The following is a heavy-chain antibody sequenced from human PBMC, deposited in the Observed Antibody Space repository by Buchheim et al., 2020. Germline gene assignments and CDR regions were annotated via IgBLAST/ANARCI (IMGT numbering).Heavy chain of an antibody. V-gene: IGHV1-2*04. Sequence: QVQLVQSGAEVKKPGASVKVSCKASGYTFTGYYMHWVRQAPGQGLEWMGWINPNSGGTNYAQKFQGWVTMTRDTSISTAYMELSRLRSDDTAVYYCARAGVVLLWFGELLFRNYGMDVWGQGTT. J-gene: IGHJ6*02. D-gene: IGHD3-10*01. CDR3: ARAGVVLLWFGELLFRNYGMDV. CDR2: INPNSGGT. CDR1: GYTFTGYY.